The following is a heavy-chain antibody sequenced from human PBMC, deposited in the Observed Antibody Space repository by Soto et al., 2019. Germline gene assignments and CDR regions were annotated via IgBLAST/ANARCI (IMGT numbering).Heavy chain of an antibody. J-gene: IGHJ3*01. CDR3: ARDVSPGSSSLYLDAFDF. Sequence: EVQLVESGGDLVQPGGSLRLSCAASGFSFGSSWMTWVRQAPGKGLEWVANIKKDGSKINYLDSVRGRFTVSRDNAKKSLYREMNSLRAEDTALYYCARDVSPGSSSLYLDAFDFWGQGTMVTVS. V-gene: IGHV3-7*05. CDR2: IKKDGSKI. D-gene: IGHD6-13*01. CDR1: GFSFGSSW.